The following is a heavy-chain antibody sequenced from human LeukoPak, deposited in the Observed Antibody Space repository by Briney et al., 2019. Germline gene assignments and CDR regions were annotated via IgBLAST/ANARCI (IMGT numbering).Heavy chain of an antibody. D-gene: IGHD3-10*01. J-gene: IGHJ5*02. CDR3: AKKPGGGVFRP. Sequence: GESLKISCQASGYSFTSSWIGWARQMPGKGLEWMAIINPGDSDTRYSPSFQGQVTISADKSISTVYLQWGSLKASDTAMYYCAKKPGGGVFRPWGQGTLVTVSS. CDR2: INPGDSDT. CDR1: GYSFTSSW. V-gene: IGHV5-51*01.